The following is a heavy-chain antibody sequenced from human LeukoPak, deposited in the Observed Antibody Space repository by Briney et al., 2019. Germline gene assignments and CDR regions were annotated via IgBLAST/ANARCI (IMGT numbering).Heavy chain of an antibody. CDR3: ARGGGYRSSTSCYSFDY. CDR1: GGTFSSYT. V-gene: IGHV1-69*02. J-gene: IGHJ4*02. D-gene: IGHD2-2*01. Sequence: SVKVSCKASGGTFSSYTISWVRQAPGQGLEWMGRIIPILGIANYAQKFQGRVTITADKSTSTAYMELSSLRSEDTAVYYCARGGGYRSSTSCYSFDYWGQGTLVTVSS. CDR2: IIPILGIA.